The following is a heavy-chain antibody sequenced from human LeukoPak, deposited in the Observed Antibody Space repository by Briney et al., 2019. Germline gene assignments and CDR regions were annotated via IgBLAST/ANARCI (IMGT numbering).Heavy chain of an antibody. CDR2: ISYDGSNK. CDR3: ARVYSSGWYDDYYYYMDV. J-gene: IGHJ6*03. CDR1: GFTFSSYT. D-gene: IGHD6-19*01. V-gene: IGHV3-30*04. Sequence: GGSLRLSCAVSGFTFSSYTMHWVRQAPGKGLEGGAVISYDGSNKYYADSVKGRFTISRDNFKNMLYLQMNGLRAEDTAVYYCARVYSSGWYDDYYYYMDVWGKGTTVTVSS.